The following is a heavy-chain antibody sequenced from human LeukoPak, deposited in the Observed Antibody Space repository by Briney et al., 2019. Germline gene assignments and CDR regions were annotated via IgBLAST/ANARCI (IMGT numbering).Heavy chain of an antibody. J-gene: IGHJ6*02. CDR2: ISSNGGST. Sequence: GGSLRLSCAASGFTFSSYAMHWVRQAPGKGLESVSAISSNGGSTYYADSVKGRFTISRDNSKNTLYLQMNSLRAEDTAVYYCAKDRPPVQGSGSYYRPLLYYGMDVWGQGTTVTVSS. CDR3: AKDRPPVQGSGSYYRPLLYYGMDV. D-gene: IGHD3-10*01. V-gene: IGHV3-64*02. CDR1: GFTFSSYA.